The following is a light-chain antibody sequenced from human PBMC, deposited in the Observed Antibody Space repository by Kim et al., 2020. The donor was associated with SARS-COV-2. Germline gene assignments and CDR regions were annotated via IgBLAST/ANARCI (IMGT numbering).Light chain of an antibody. CDR2: SNN. V-gene: IGLV1-44*01. CDR3: AAWDDSLNGPV. CDR1: SSNIGSNT. Sequence: ELTQPPSASGTPGQRVTFSCSGSSSNIGSNTVNWYQQLPGTAPKLLIYSNNQRHSGVPDRFSGSKSGTSASLAISGLQSEDEADYYCAAWDDSLNGPVFGGGTQLTVL. J-gene: IGLJ2*01.